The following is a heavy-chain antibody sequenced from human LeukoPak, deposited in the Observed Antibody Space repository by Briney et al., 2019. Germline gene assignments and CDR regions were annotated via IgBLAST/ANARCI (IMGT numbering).Heavy chain of an antibody. D-gene: IGHD1-14*01. J-gene: IGHJ4*02. V-gene: IGHV1-3*01. CDR1: GYTFTSCA. CDR2: INAGHGNT. Sequence: ASVKVSCKASGYTFTSCAIHWVRQAPGQRLEWMGWINAGHGNTKYSQKFQGRVTITRDTSASTAYMELSSLRSEDTAVYYCARGAGFAEPLPEYWGQGTLLTVSS. CDR3: ARGAGFAEPLPEY.